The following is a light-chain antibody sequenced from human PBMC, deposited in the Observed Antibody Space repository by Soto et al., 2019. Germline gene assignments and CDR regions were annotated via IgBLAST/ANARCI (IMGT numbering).Light chain of an antibody. V-gene: IGKV1-33*01. CDR3: QQFDNLPFT. J-gene: IGKJ4*01. CDR1: QDISNY. CDR2: DAS. Sequence: DLQMTQSPASLSASVGDRVTITCQARQDISNYLNWYQQKPGKAPKLLIYDASKLETGVPSRFRGSGSGTDFTFTISSLQPEDIGTYYCQQFDNLPFTFGGGTKVEIK.